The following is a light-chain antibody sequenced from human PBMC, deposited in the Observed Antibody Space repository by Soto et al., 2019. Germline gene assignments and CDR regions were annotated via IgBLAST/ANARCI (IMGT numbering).Light chain of an antibody. CDR1: SSNIGNHY. CDR2: ENN. J-gene: IGLJ1*01. Sequence: QSVLTQPPSVSAAPGQKVTISCSGSSSNIGNHYVSWYQHLPRTAPKLLIYENNKRPSGIPDRFSGSKSGTSVTLGITGFQTGDEAASYCGTWDSSLSAYVFGTGTKVTV. V-gene: IGLV1-51*02. CDR3: GTWDSSLSAYV.